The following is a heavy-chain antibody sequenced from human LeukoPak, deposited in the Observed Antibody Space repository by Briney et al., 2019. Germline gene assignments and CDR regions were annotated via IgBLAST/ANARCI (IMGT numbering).Heavy chain of an antibody. D-gene: IGHD4-17*01. CDR3: ARGLTTVTTFNWFDP. CDR1: GGSFSGYY. Sequence: SETLSLTCAVYGGSFSGYYWSWIRQPPGKGLEWIGEINHSGNTNYNPSLESRVTISVDTSKNQFSLKLSSVTAADTAVYYCARGLTTVTTFNWFDPWGQGTLVTVSS. J-gene: IGHJ5*02. V-gene: IGHV4-34*01. CDR2: INHSGNT.